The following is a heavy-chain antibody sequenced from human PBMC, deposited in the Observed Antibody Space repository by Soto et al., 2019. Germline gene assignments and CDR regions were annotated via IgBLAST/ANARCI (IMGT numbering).Heavy chain of an antibody. D-gene: IGHD1-7*01. CDR3: ERDRVTGTSSSDY. CDR1: GYTFTSYG. V-gene: IGHV1-18*01. J-gene: IGHJ4*02. CDR2: ISAYNVNT. Sequence: QVQLVQSGAEVKKPGASVKVSCKASGYTFTSYGISWVRQAPGQGLEWMGWISAYNVNTNYAQQLQGRFTMTTDTSTSKAYMERRSLRSDDTAVYYCERDRVTGTSSSDYCGPGTLVTVAS.